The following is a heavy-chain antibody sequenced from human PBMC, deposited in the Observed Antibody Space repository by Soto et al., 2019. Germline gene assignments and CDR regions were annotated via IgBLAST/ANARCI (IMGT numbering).Heavy chain of an antibody. J-gene: IGHJ3*02. V-gene: IGHV4-59*01. CDR1: GGSISSYD. D-gene: IGHD3-22*01. CDR2: IYYSVST. CDR3: ARVDHYDSSGYDAFDI. Sequence: NRXATLSLTFTVSGGSISSYDWSWIRQPPGKGLEWIGYIYYSVSTNYNPSLKSRVTISVDTSKNQFSLKLSSVTAADTAVYYCARVDHYDSSGYDAFDIWGQGTMVTVSS.